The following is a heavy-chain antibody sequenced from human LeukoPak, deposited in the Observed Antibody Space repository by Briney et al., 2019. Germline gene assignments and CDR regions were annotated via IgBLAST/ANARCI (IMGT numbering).Heavy chain of an antibody. CDR3: AKDGGVRGPDYYYYMDV. Sequence: GGSLRLSCAASGFTFSSYWMHWVRQVPGKGLVWVSRINSDGSSTSYADSVKGRFTISRDNAKNTLYLQMNSLRAEDTAVYYCAKDGGVRGPDYYYYMDVWGKGTTVTVSS. CDR2: INSDGSST. V-gene: IGHV3-74*01. CDR1: GFTFSSYW. D-gene: IGHD3-10*01. J-gene: IGHJ6*03.